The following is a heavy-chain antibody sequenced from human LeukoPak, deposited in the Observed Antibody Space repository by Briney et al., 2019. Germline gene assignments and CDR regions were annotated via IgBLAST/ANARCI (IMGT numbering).Heavy chain of an antibody. D-gene: IGHD4-17*01. CDR1: GGSISSGSYY. Sequence: SQTLSLTCTVSGGSISSGSYYWSWIRQPAGKGLEWIGRIYTSGSTNYNPSLKSRVTISVDTSKNQFSLKLSSVTAADTAVYYCARDLSTEAATYYYMDVWGKGTTVTVSS. CDR2: IYTSGST. J-gene: IGHJ6*03. CDR3: ARDLSTEAATYYYMDV. V-gene: IGHV4-61*02.